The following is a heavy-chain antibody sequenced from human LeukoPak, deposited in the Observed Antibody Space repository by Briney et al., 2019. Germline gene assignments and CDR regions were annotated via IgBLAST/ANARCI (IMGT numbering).Heavy chain of an antibody. V-gene: IGHV3-9*01. J-gene: IGHJ4*02. D-gene: IGHD2-15*01. CDR2: ISWNSGSI. CDR3: AKEDCSGATCYSGH. CDR1: RFTFDDYA. Sequence: PGGSLRLSCAASRFTFDDYAMHGVRQAPGKGLEWVSGISWNSGSIDYADSVKGPFTISRDNAKNSLYLQMINLRTEDTALYYCAKEDCSGATCYSGHWGQGTLVTVSS.